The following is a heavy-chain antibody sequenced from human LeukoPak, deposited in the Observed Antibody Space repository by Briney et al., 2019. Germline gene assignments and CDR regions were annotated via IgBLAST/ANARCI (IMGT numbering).Heavy chain of an antibody. V-gene: IGHV4-59*01. Sequence: PSETLSLTCTVSGGPISSYYWSWIRQPPGKGLEWIGYMSYSGSTSYNPSLKSRVTISVDTSKNQFSLKLSSVSAADTAVYFCARYGISSEDYHMDVWGKGTTVTVSS. D-gene: IGHD3-10*01. CDR2: MSYSGST. CDR3: ARYGISSEDYHMDV. CDR1: GGPISSYY. J-gene: IGHJ6*03.